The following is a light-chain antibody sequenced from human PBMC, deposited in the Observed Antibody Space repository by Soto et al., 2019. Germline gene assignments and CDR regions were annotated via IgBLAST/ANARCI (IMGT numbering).Light chain of an antibody. CDR2: AAS. J-gene: IGKJ1*01. CDR1: QSISSY. Sequence: DIQMTQSPSSLSASVGDRVTITCRASQSISSYLNWYQQKPGKAPKLLIYAASSLQSGVPSRFSGSGSGTDFTLTISSLQPEDFATYYCQQSYSRNTFGQGTKVVIK. V-gene: IGKV1-39*01. CDR3: QQSYSRNT.